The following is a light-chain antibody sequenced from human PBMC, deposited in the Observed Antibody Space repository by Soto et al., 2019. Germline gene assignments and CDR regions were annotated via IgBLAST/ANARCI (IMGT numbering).Light chain of an antibody. V-gene: IGKV1-5*03. CDR2: KAS. CDR1: QSTSTW. J-gene: IGKJ1*01. CDR3: QQYGRYPT. Sequence: DIQMTQSPSTLSASVGDRVTITCRASQSTSTWLAWYQHKPGKAPNLLIYKASSLESGVPSRFSGSGSGTGFTLTISSLQADAVATYFCQQYGRYPTFGQGTKVEIK.